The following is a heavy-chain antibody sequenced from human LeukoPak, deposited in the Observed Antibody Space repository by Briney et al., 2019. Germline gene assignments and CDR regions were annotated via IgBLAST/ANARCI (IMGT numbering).Heavy chain of an antibody. V-gene: IGHV1-18*04. D-gene: IGHD5-18*01. CDR3: ARDLFIGTATLVSG. J-gene: IGHJ4*02. CDR1: GYTFTDYY. CDR2: ISAYNGNT. Sequence: ASVTVSCKASGYTFTDYYMHWVRQAPGQGLELMGWISAYNGNTNYAQKLQGRVTMTTDTSTSTAYMELRSLRSDDTAVYYCARDLFIGTATLVSGWGQGTLVTVSS.